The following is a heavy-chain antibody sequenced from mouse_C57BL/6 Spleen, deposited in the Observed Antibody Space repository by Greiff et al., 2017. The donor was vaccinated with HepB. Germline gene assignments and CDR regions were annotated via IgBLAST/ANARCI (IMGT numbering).Heavy chain of an antibody. CDR1: GFTFSSYG. CDR2: ISSGGSYT. V-gene: IGHV5-6*01. J-gene: IGHJ4*01. D-gene: IGHD2-4*01. CDR3: ARPLYYDYAMDY. Sequence: EVKLMESGGDLVKPGGSLKLSCAASGFTFSSYGMSWVRQTPDKRLEWVATISSGGSYTYYPDSVKGRFTISRDNAKNTLYLQMSSLKSEDTAMYYCARPLYYDYAMDYWGQGTSVTVSS.